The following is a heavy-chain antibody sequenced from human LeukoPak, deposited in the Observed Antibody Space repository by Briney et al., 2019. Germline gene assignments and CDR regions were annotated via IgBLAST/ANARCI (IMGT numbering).Heavy chain of an antibody. D-gene: IGHD2-2*01. Sequence: SETLSLTCGVSGGSFSSTNRWSGGRPPAGKGLEWIREIYNSGDTNYNPSLKSRVTISVDKSKSQFSLSLRSVTAADTAVYYCAMRRGFHCSSTSCYGGFDFDYWGQGALITVSS. CDR1: GGSFSSTNR. V-gene: IGHV4-4*02. CDR3: AMRRGFHCSSTSCYGGFDFDY. J-gene: IGHJ4*02. CDR2: IYNSGDT.